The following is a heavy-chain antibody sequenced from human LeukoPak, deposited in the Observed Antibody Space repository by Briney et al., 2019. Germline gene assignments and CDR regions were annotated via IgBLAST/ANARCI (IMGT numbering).Heavy chain of an antibody. CDR1: GGSISSYY. J-gene: IGHJ4*02. CDR2: IYTSGST. D-gene: IGHD6-6*01. Sequence: PSETLSLTCTVSGGSISSYYWSWIRQPPGKGLEWIGYIYTSGSTNYNPSLKSRVTISVDTSKNQFSLKLSSVTAADTAVYYCASRQLVLDPFDYWGQGTLVTVSS. CDR3: ASRQLVLDPFDY. V-gene: IGHV4-4*09.